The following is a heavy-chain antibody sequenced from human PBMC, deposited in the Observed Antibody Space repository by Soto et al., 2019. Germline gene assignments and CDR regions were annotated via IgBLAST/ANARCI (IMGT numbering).Heavy chain of an antibody. J-gene: IGHJ5*02. D-gene: IGHD2-2*01. V-gene: IGHV1-2*04. CDR2: INPNSGGT. CDR3: ARGRLGAYCSSTSCSFNWFDP. Sequence: ASVKFACKASGYSFTGYDRNWVRQAPGQWLEWRGWINPNSGGTNYAQKFQGWVTMTRDTSISTAYMELGRLRSDDTAVYYCARGRLGAYCSSTSCSFNWFDPWGQGTLVTVSS. CDR1: GYSFTGYD.